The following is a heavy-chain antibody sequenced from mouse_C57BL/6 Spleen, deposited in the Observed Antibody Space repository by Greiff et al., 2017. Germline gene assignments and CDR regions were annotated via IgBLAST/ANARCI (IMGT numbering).Heavy chain of an antibody. CDR3: ARITTVVALYAMDY. Sequence: EVKVVESGGGLVKPGGSLKLSCAASGFTFSDYGMHWVRQAPEKGLEWVAYISSGSSTIYYADTVKGRFTISRDNAKHTLFLQMTSLRSEDTAMXYCARITTVVALYAMDYWGQGTSVTVSS. J-gene: IGHJ4*01. V-gene: IGHV5-17*01. CDR2: ISSGSSTI. CDR1: GFTFSDYG. D-gene: IGHD1-1*01.